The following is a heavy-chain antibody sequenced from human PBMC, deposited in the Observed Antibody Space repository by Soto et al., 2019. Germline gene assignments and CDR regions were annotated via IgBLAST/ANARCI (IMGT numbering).Heavy chain of an antibody. D-gene: IGHD5-12*01. CDR3: ARAPGDGYNWYFDY. CDR2: IYYTGTT. J-gene: IGHJ4*02. V-gene: IGHV4-61*01. CDR1: GSSVSSGLYY. Sequence: SETLSLTCTVSGSSVSSGLYYWSWIRQSPGKGLEWIGYIYYTGTTNRNPSLRSRVSMSIDTSKNQFSLKLNSVTAADTAVYYCARAPGDGYNWYFDYWGQGTLVTVSS.